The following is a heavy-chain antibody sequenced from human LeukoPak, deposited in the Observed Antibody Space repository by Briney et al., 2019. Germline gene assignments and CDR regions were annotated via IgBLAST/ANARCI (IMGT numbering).Heavy chain of an antibody. V-gene: IGHV3-21*01. CDR3: ARDEYASSPGYFDY. D-gene: IGHD2-2*01. J-gene: IGHJ4*02. CDR2: ISSSGSYI. Sequence: GGSLRLSCAASGFTLSSYSMNWVRQAPGKGLELVSCISSSGSYIYYADSVKGRFTISRDNAKNSLYLQMNNLRAEDTAVYYCARDEYASSPGYFDYWGQGTLVTVSS. CDR1: GFTLSSYS.